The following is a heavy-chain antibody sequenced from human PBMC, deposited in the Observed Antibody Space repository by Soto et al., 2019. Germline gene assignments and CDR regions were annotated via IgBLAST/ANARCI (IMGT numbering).Heavy chain of an antibody. CDR2: IYSGGST. CDR3: ARGLSSGWPIDY. D-gene: IGHD6-19*01. CDR1: GFTVSSNY. J-gene: IGHJ4*02. Sequence: ETLSLTCTVSGFTVSSNYMSWVRQAPGKGLEWVSVIYSGGSTYYADSVKGRFTISRHNSKNTLYLQMNSLRAEDTAVYYCARGLSSGWPIDYWGQGTLVTVSS. V-gene: IGHV3-53*04.